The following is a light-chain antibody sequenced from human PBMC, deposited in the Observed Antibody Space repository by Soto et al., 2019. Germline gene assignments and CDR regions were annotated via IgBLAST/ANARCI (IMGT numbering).Light chain of an antibody. V-gene: IGLV2-23*01. CDR2: EGT. CDR3: CSYAGDSTWV. CDR1: SSDVGNYNL. J-gene: IGLJ3*02. Sequence: QSVLTQPASVSGSPGQSITISCTGTSSDVGNYNLVSWYQQHPGEAPKLMIYEGTKRPSGVSNRFSGSKFGNTASLTISGLQAEDEVDYYCCSYAGDSTWVFGGGTKQTVL.